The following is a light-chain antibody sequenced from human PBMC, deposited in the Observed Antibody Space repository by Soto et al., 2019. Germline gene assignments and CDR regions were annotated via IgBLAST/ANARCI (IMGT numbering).Light chain of an antibody. CDR1: QSISSIY. V-gene: IGKV3-20*01. Sequence: EIVLPQSPGTLSLSPGERATLSCRASQSISSIYLAWYKQKPGQAPRLLIYCACSRATGIPDRFSGSGSGTDFTLTISRLEPGDFAVYDCQQYGSSPGTFGHGTELEIK. CDR3: QQYGSSPGT. J-gene: IGKJ2*01. CDR2: CAC.